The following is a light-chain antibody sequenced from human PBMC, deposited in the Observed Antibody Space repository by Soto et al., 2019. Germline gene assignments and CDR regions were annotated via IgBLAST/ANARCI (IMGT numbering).Light chain of an antibody. CDR1: QSVLYSPNNKNY. V-gene: IGKV4-1*01. J-gene: IGKJ2*01. CDR2: WAS. Sequence: DFVMTQSPDSLAVSLGERATINCKSSQSVLYSPNNKNYLAWYQQKPGQPPKLLIYWASTRESGVPDRFSGSGSGADFSLTISSLQAEDVAVYYCQQYYDTPYTFGQGTKLEI. CDR3: QQYYDTPYT.